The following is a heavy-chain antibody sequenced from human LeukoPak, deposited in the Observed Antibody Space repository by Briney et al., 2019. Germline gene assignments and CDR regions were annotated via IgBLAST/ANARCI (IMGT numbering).Heavy chain of an antibody. D-gene: IGHD3-22*01. V-gene: IGHV3-23*01. Sequence: GGSLRLSCAASGFTFSSYAMSWVRQAPGKGLEWVSAISGSGGSTYYADSVKGRFTVSRYNSKNTLFLHMTSLRAEDTAVYYCAKSPSGYYYYFDYWGQGTLVTVSS. CDR1: GFTFSSYA. CDR2: ISGSGGST. J-gene: IGHJ4*02. CDR3: AKSPSGYYYYFDY.